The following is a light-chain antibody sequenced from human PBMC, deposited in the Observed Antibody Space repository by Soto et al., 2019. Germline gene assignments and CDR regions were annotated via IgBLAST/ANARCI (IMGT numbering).Light chain of an antibody. CDR1: SSDVGYYNR. CDR3: SLYTSSTFYV. CDR2: EVS. Sequence: QSALTQPPSVSGSPGQSVTISCTGTSSDVGYYNRVSWYQQPPGTAPKLLIYEVSNRPSGVPDRFSGSKSGNTASLTISGLQAEDEADYYCSLYTSSTFYVFGTGTQRPSS. J-gene: IGLJ7*01. V-gene: IGLV2-18*01.